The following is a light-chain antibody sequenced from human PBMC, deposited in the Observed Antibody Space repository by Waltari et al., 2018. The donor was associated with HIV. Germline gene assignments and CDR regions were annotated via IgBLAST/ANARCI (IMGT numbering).Light chain of an antibody. V-gene: IGKV2-28*01. CDR3: MQALQTPPT. J-gene: IGKJ1*01. CDR2: SGS. CDR1: QSLLHSNGYNY. Sequence: DIVMTQSPLSLPVTPGAPASISCRSSQSLLHSNGYNYLDWYLQKPGPSPQLLIYSGSNRAAGVPDRFSGSGSGTDFTLKISRVEADDVGVYYCMQALQTPPTFGQGTKVEIK.